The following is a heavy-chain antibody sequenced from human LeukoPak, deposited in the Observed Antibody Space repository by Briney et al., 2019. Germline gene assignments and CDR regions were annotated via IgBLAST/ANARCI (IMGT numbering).Heavy chain of an antibody. CDR1: GYTFTSYD. J-gene: IGHJ4*02. CDR3: ARAGSKSGARVDARRIDY. Sequence: ASVKVSCKASGYTFTSYDINRVRQATGQGLEWMGWMNPNSGNTGYAQKFQGRVTMTRNTSISTAYMELSSLRSEDTAVYYCARAGSKSGARVDARRIDYWGQGTLVTVSS. D-gene: IGHD1-26*01. V-gene: IGHV1-8*01. CDR2: MNPNSGNT.